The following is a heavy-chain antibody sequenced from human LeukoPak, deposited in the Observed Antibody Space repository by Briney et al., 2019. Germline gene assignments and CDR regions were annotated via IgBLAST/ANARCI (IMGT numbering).Heavy chain of an antibody. CDR1: GFTFSSYA. D-gene: IGHD6-13*01. V-gene: IGHV3-23*01. Sequence: GGSLRLSCAASGFTFSSYAMSWVRQAPGKGLEWVSAISGSGGSTYYADSVKGRFTISRDNSKNTLYLQMNSLRAEDTAVYYCAKDWWYSSSWTIDYWGQGTLVTVSS. J-gene: IGHJ4*02. CDR2: ISGSGGST. CDR3: AKDWWYSSSWTIDY.